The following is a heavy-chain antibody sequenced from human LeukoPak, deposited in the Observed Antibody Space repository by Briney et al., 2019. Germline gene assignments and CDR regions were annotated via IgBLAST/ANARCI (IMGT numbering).Heavy chain of an antibody. D-gene: IGHD6-13*01. CDR1: GFTFSSYE. Sequence: GGSLRLSCAASGFTFSSYEMNWVRQAPGKGLERVSYISSSGSTMYYADSVKGRFTVSRDNAKNSLFLQLNSLRADDTAVYYCARVGSIAAAGTPDYWGQGTLVTVSS. CDR2: ISSSGSTM. J-gene: IGHJ4*02. V-gene: IGHV3-48*03. CDR3: ARVGSIAAAGTPDY.